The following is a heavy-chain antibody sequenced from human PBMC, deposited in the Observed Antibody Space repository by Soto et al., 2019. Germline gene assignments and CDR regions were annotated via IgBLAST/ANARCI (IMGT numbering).Heavy chain of an antibody. CDR1: GSSRHW. V-gene: IGHV3-74*01. D-gene: IGHD4-17*01. CDR3: ARGAYGDPVDS. Sequence: ELQLVESGGGLVQPGGSRRLSCVASGSSRHWMHWVPQAPGKGLVWVSRINPESTTIYYADSVKGRFSTARDNAKDTLYLHMHSLRAEDTAVYYCARGAYGDPVDSWGQGTLVTVSS. CDR2: INPESTTI. J-gene: IGHJ4*02.